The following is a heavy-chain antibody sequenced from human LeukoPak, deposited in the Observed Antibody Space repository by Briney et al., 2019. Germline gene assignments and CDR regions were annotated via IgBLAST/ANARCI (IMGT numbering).Heavy chain of an antibody. J-gene: IGHJ6*03. V-gene: IGHV1-2*02. Sequence: VASVKVSCKASGYTFTGYYMHWVRQAPGQGLEWMGWINPNSGGTNYAQKFQGRVTMTRDTSISTAYMELSRLRSDDTAVYYCARTPIEYPPLLYCYMDVWGKGTTVTVSS. CDR1: GYTFTGYY. D-gene: IGHD6-6*01. CDR3: ARTPIEYPPLLYCYMDV. CDR2: INPNSGGT.